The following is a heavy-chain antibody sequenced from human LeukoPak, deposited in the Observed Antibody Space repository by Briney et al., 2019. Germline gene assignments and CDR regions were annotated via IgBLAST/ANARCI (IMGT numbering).Heavy chain of an antibody. CDR1: GFTFSSYW. D-gene: IGHD3-10*01. CDR3: AKGYYGSGSYGWFDY. V-gene: IGHV3-74*01. CDR2: INSDGSST. Sequence: GGSLRLSCAASGFTFSSYWMHWVRQAPGMGLVWVSRINSDGSSTSYADSVKGRFTISRDNAKNTLYLQMNSLRAEDTAVYYCAKGYYGSGSYGWFDYWGQGTLVTVSS. J-gene: IGHJ4*02.